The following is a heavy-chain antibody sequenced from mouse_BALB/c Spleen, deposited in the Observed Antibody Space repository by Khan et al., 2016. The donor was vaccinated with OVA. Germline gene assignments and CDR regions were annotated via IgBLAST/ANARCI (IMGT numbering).Heavy chain of an antibody. CDR1: GFTFSAFA. J-gene: IGHJ3*01. Sequence: EVELVESGGGLVKPGGSLKLSCTASGFTFSAFAMSWVRQTPEKRLDWVASISSGGTTYYPDNLKGRFTISTVNARNSPYLKLSSRRSEDTAMVHCAGEIYGSNYAWFAYWGQGTLVTVSA. V-gene: IGHV5-6-5*01. D-gene: IGHD1-1*01. CDR3: AGEIYGSNYAWFAY. CDR2: ISSGGTT.